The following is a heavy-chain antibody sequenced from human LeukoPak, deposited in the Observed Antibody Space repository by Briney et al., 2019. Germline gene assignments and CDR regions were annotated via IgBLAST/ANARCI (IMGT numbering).Heavy chain of an antibody. D-gene: IGHD2-21*02. J-gene: IGHJ2*01. Sequence: SETLSLTCAVYGGSFSGYYWSWIRQPPGKGLEWIGEINHSGSTNYNPSLKSRVTISVDTSKNQFSLKLSSVTAADTAVYYCARLPYCGGDCYALYWYFDLWGRGTLVTVSS. CDR3: ARLPYCGGDCYALYWYFDL. CDR1: GGSFSGYY. CDR2: INHSGST. V-gene: IGHV4-34*01.